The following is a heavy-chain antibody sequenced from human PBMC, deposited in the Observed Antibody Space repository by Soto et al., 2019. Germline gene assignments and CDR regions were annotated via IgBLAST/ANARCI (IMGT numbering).Heavy chain of an antibody. Sequence: GESLKISCKGSGYSFTSYWIGWVRQMPGKGLEWMGIIYPGDSDTRYSPSFQGQVTISADKSISTAYLQWSSLKASDTAMYYCARAVRGVIINIYNWFDPWGQGTLVTVSS. D-gene: IGHD3-10*01. CDR1: GYSFTSYW. CDR2: IYPGDSDT. V-gene: IGHV5-51*01. J-gene: IGHJ5*02. CDR3: ARAVRGVIINIYNWFDP.